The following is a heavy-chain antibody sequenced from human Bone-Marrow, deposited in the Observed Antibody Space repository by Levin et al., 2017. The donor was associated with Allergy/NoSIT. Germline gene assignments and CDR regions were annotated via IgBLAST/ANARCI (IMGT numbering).Heavy chain of an antibody. CDR3: ARVGGGGYSYGYLDY. J-gene: IGHJ4*02. CDR1: GFTLTSHS. Sequence: GGSLRLSCAMSGFTLTSHSMQWVRQAPGKGPEWVAVVSHDGRIKFYADSVKGRFTISRDNGKSTLSLQMNSLKAEDTAVYYCARVGGGGYSYGYLDYWGQGTLAIVSS. CDR2: VSHDGRIK. V-gene: IGHV3-30*19. D-gene: IGHD5-18*01.